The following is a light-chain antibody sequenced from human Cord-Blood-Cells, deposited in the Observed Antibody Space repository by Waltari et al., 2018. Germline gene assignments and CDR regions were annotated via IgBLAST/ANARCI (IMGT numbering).Light chain of an antibody. Sequence: EIVLTQSPGTLSLSPGERATLSCRASQGVSSSYLAWYQHKPGQAPRLLIHGASSRATGIPDRFSGSESGTDFTLTISRLEPEDFAVYYGQQYGSSPITFGQGTRLEIK. V-gene: IGKV3-20*01. CDR2: GAS. CDR1: QGVSSSY. J-gene: IGKJ5*01. CDR3: QQYGSSPIT.